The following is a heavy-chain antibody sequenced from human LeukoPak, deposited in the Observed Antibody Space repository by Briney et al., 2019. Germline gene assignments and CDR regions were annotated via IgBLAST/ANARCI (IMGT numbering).Heavy chain of an antibody. V-gene: IGHV3-13*04. CDR3: ARGNILTGYDY. J-gene: IGHJ4*02. D-gene: IGHD3-9*01. CDR2: IGFAGDT. CDR1: GFTFSSYD. Sequence: PGKSLRLSCAASGFTFSSYDMHWVRQATGEGLEWVSAIGFAGDTYYSGSVKGRFTISRENARNSLYLQMNSLRAGDTAVYYCARGNILTGYDYWGQGTLVTVSS.